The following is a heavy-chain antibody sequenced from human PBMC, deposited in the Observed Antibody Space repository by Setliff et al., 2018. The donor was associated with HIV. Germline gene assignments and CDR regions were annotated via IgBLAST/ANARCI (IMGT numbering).Heavy chain of an antibody. Sequence: GASVKVSCKASGGTLSSYAISWVRQAPGQGLEWMGGIIPILGIANYAQKFQGRVTITADKSTSTAYMELSGLRSGDTAVYYCAIDMVGVWLRPMPDFWGQGALVTVSS. CDR1: GGTLSSYA. CDR3: AIDMVGVWLRPMPDF. D-gene: IGHD2-2*01. V-gene: IGHV1-69*10. J-gene: IGHJ4*02. CDR2: IIPILGIA.